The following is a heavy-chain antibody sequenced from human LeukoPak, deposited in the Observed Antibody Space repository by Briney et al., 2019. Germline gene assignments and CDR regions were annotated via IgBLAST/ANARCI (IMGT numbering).Heavy chain of an antibody. CDR2: IKSKTDGGTT. Sequence: PGGSLRLSCAASGFTFSSHWMHWVRQAPGKGLEWVGRIKSKTDGGTTDYAAPVKGRFTISRDDSKNTLYLQMNSLKTEDTAVYYCTTAPMGSGYYFAGWGQGTLVTVSS. D-gene: IGHD3-22*01. CDR3: TTAPMGSGYYFAG. CDR1: GFTFSSHW. V-gene: IGHV3-15*01. J-gene: IGHJ4*02.